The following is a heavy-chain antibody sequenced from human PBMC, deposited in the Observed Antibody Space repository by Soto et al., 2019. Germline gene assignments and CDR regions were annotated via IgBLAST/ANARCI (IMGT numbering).Heavy chain of an antibody. J-gene: IGHJ4*02. Sequence: QVQLQESGPGLVKPSETLSLTCTVSGGSISSYYWSWIRQPPGKGLEWIGYIYYSGSTNYNPSLKSRVTISVDTSKNQFSLKLSSVTAADTAVYYCASSTPGYSSGWYLDYFDYWGQGTLVTVSS. D-gene: IGHD6-19*01. CDR3: ASSTPGYSSGWYLDYFDY. CDR1: GGSISSYY. V-gene: IGHV4-59*01. CDR2: IYYSGST.